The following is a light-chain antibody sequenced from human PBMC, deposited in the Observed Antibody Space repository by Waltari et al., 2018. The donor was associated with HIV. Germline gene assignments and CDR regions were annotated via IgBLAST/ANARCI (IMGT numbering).Light chain of an antibody. Sequence: DIQMNQSPSPLSASVADRVTFTCRASQSVGIWLAWYQQKPGKAPNLLIYRASDLESGVPPRFSASGSGTEFSLTISNMQPEDFGTYYCQQYSTLGTFGQGTKVEIK. CDR2: RAS. V-gene: IGKV1-5*03. J-gene: IGKJ1*01. CDR3: QQYSTLGT. CDR1: QSVGIW.